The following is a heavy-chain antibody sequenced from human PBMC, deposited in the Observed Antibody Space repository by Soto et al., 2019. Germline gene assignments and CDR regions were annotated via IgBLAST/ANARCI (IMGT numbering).Heavy chain of an antibody. CDR3: ARGQDIVVVVAATPFDY. CDR1: GGSFSGYY. Sequence: SETLSLTCAVYGGSFSGYYWSWIRQPPGEGLEWIGEINHSGSTNYNPSLKSRVTISVDTSKNQFSLKLSSVTAADTAVYYCARGQDIVVVVAATPFDYWGQGTLVTVSS. V-gene: IGHV4-34*01. J-gene: IGHJ4*02. D-gene: IGHD2-15*01. CDR2: INHSGST.